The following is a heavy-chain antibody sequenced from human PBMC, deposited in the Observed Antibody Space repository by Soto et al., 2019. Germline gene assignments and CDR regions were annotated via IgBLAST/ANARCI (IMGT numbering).Heavy chain of an antibody. D-gene: IGHD5-12*01. J-gene: IGHJ4*02. V-gene: IGHV4-39*07. Sequence: SQTMCVTCTVAGGTISSGGYYWSWIRQPPGKGLEWIGEINHSGSTNYNPSLKSRVPISVDTSKNQFSLKLSSVTAADTAVYYCARGRWIRSSVDYWGQGTLVTVSS. CDR1: GGTISSGGYY. CDR2: INHSGST. CDR3: ARGRWIRSSVDY.